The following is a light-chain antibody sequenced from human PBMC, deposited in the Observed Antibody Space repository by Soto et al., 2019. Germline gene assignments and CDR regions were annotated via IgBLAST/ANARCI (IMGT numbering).Light chain of an antibody. J-gene: IGLJ7*01. CDR3: AAWDDSLSRAV. V-gene: IGLV1-47*02. Sequence: QPVLTQPPSASGTPGQRVTISCSGSSSNIGSNYVYWYQQLPGTAPKLLIYSNNHRPSGVPDRFSGSKSGTSASLAISGRRSEDEADYYCAAWDDSLSRAVFGGGTQLTVL. CDR1: SSNIGSNY. CDR2: SNN.